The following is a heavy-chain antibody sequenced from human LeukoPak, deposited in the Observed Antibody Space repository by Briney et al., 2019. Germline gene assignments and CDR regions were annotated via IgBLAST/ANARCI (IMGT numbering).Heavy chain of an antibody. V-gene: IGHV1-18*01. CDR1: GYTFTSYG. D-gene: IGHD1-7*01. Sequence: GASVKVSCKASGYTFTSYGISWVRQAPGQGLEWMGWISAYNGNTNYAQKLQGRVTMTTDTSTSTAYMELRSLRSEDTAVYYCAAAYQLELRGWYFDYWGQGTLVTVSS. J-gene: IGHJ4*02. CDR2: ISAYNGNT. CDR3: AAAYQLELRGWYFDY.